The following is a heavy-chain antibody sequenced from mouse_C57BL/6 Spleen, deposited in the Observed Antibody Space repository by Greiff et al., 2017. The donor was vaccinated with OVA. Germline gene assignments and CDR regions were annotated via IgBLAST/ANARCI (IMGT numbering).Heavy chain of an antibody. CDR2: IRNKANGYTT. CDR1: GFTFTDYY. D-gene: IGHD5-1*01. CDR3: ARYGSTGWFAY. Sequence: EVKLMESGGGLVQPGGSLSLSCAASGFTFTDYYMSWVRQPPGKALEWLGFIRNKANGYTTEYSASVKGRFTISRDNSQSILYLQMNALRAEDSATYYCARYGSTGWFAYWGQGTLVTVSA. V-gene: IGHV7-3*01. J-gene: IGHJ3*01.